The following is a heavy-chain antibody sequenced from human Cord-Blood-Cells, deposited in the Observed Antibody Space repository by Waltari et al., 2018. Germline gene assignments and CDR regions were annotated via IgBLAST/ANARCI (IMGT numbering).Heavy chain of an antibody. V-gene: IGHV4-34*01. Sequence: QVQLQQWGAGLLQPSETLSLPCAVYGGSFSGSYWSWIREPPGKGLEWIGEINHSGSTNYNPSLKSRVTISVDTSKNQFSLKLSSVTAADTAVYYCARLKGYSGSYYNAFDIWGQGTMVTVSS. CDR1: GGSFSGSY. CDR3: ARLKGYSGSYYNAFDI. D-gene: IGHD1-26*01. CDR2: INHSGST. J-gene: IGHJ3*02.